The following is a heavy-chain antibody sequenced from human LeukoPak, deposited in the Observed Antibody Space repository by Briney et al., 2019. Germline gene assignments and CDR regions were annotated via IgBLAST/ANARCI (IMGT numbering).Heavy chain of an antibody. J-gene: IGHJ4*02. Sequence: SETLSLTCTVSGGSISSSSYYWGWIRQPPGKGLEWIGSIYYSGSTYYNPSLKSRVTISVDTSRNQFSLKLSSVTAADTAVYYCARDDSRGSVVYFDFWGQGTLATVSS. D-gene: IGHD4-23*01. CDR3: ARDDSRGSVVYFDF. CDR2: IYYSGST. CDR1: GGSISSSSYY. V-gene: IGHV4-39*07.